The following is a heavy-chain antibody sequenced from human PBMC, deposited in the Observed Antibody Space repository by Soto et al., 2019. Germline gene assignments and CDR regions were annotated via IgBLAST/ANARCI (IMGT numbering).Heavy chain of an antibody. D-gene: IGHD6-13*01. CDR3: AKDRAEQQLEGGMDV. V-gene: IGHV3-30*18. CDR1: GFTFSSYG. Sequence: GGSLRLSCAASGFTFSSYGMHWVRQAPGKGLEWVAVISYDGSNKYYADSVKGRFTISRDNSKNTLYLQMNSLRAEDTAVYYCAKDRAEQQLEGGMDVWGQGTTVTVSS. CDR2: ISYDGSNK. J-gene: IGHJ6*02.